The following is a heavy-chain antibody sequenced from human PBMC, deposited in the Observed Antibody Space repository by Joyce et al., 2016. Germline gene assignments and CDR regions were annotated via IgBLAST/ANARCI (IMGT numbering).Heavy chain of an antibody. CDR3: AKILTATYSSGWFLDY. CDR1: GLTLSNYG. Sequence: QVQLVVSGGGVVQPGRSLRLSCAASGLTLSNYGVHWVRQAPGKGLEWVAVISDDGSYKYYADSVQSRFTISGDNSKNTVFLEMNSLGTEDTAVYYCAKILTATYSSGWFLDYWGQGTLVTVSS. D-gene: IGHD6-25*01. CDR2: ISDDGSYK. J-gene: IGHJ4*02. V-gene: IGHV3-30*18.